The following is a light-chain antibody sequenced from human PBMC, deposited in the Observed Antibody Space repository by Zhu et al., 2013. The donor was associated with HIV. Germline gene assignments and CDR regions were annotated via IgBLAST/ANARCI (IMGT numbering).Light chain of an antibody. Sequence: EIVLTQSPATLSVFTGEAATLSCRASQSVRINLAWYQQRPGQAPRLLIYGASTRATGTPDRFSGSGSGTEFTLTISSLQSEDFAVYYCQQSGGYPLTFGPGTKLDVK. CDR1: QSVRIN. CDR3: QQSGGYPLT. V-gene: IGKV3-15*01. J-gene: IGKJ3*01. CDR2: GAS.